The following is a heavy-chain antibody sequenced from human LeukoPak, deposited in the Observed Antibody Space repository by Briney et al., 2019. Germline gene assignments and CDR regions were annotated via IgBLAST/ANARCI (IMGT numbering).Heavy chain of an antibody. CDR1: GFTFSTYW. V-gene: IGHV3-7*01. CDR3: ARCPYDSTGYYSVPSHLDY. J-gene: IGHJ4*02. D-gene: IGHD3-22*01. Sequence: GGSLRLSCAASGFTFSTYWMTWVRQAPGKGLEWVANIKQDGSAKYYVDSLRGRYSISRDNVKNSLFLQMNSLSAEDTAVYYCARCPYDSTGYYSVPSHLDYWGQGTLVTVSS. CDR2: IKQDGSAK.